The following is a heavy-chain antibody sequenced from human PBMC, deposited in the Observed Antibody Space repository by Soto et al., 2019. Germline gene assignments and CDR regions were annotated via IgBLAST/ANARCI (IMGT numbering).Heavy chain of an antibody. CDR3: AREAEYDSSGYYFFY. Sequence: QVQLVQSGAEVKKPGSSVKVSCKTSGGTFSSYSISWVRQAPGQGLEWMGGIIPIFGTANYAQKFRGRVTITADESTRTTYMELSSLRSDDTAVYYCAREAEYDSSGYYFFYWGQGTLVTVSS. V-gene: IGHV1-69*01. CDR2: IIPIFGTA. D-gene: IGHD3-22*01. J-gene: IGHJ4*02. CDR1: GGTFSSYS.